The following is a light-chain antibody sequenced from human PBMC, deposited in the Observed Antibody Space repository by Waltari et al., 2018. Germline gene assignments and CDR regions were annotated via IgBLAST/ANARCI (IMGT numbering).Light chain of an antibody. J-gene: IGLJ2*01. CDR1: SSDVGSHTL. Sequence: QSALTQPASVSGSPGQSITISCTGTSSDVGSHTLVSWYPHHPGKAPKPMIYEDTKRPSGVSNRFSGSKSGNTASLTISGLQAEDEADYYCCSYAGGTASILLGGGTKLTVL. CDR3: CSYAGGTASIL. CDR2: EDT. V-gene: IGLV2-23*01.